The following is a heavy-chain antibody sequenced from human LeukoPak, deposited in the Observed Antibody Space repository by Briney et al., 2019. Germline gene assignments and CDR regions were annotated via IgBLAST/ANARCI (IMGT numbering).Heavy chain of an antibody. V-gene: IGHV4-59*01. J-gene: IGHJ5*02. CDR1: GVSISSYY. Sequence: NASETLSLTCTVSGVSISSYYWSWIRQPPGKGLEWIGYIYYSGSTNYNPSPKSRVTISLDTSKNQFSLKLSSVTAADTAVYYCARVNNYYGLGSFPWFDPWGQGTLVTVSS. CDR2: IYYSGST. D-gene: IGHD3-10*01. CDR3: ARVNNYYGLGSFPWFDP.